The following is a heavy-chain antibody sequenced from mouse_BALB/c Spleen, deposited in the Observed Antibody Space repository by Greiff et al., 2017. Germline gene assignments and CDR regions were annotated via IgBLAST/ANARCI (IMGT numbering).Heavy chain of an antibody. D-gene: IGHD2-3*01. CDR3: AREGIYDGYSWFAY. V-gene: IGHV14-3*02. J-gene: IGHJ3*01. CDR1: GFNIKDTY. Sequence: VQLQQSGAELVKPGASVKLSCTASGFNIKDTYMHWVKQRPEQGLEWIGRIDPANGNTKYDPKFQGKATITADTSSNTAYLQLSSLTSEDTAVYYCAREGIYDGYSWFAYWGQGTLVTVSA. CDR2: IDPANGNT.